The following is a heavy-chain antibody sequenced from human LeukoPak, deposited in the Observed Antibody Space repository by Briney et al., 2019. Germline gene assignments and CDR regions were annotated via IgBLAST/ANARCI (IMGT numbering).Heavy chain of an antibody. CDR3: ARATRLPDY. CDR2: ISIDASEK. CDR1: GFTFSNYW. V-gene: IGHV3-7*01. J-gene: IGHJ4*02. D-gene: IGHD6-25*01. Sequence: GGSLRLSCAASGFTFSNYWMSWVRQAPGKGLDWVVIISIDASEKAYVDSVKGRFSISRDNARTPLYLQLNSLSAEDTAVYYCARATRLPDYWGQGALVTVSS.